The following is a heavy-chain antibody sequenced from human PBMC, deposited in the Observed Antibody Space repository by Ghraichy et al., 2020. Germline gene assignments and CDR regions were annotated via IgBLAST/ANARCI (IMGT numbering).Heavy chain of an antibody. CDR1: GGSISSYY. D-gene: IGHD2-2*02. V-gene: IGHV4-59*08. CDR2: IYFGGST. CDR3: ARVGGHCSSTNCYRENWIDP. J-gene: IGHJ5*02. Sequence: SETPSLTCTVSGGSISSYYCSWIRQSPGKGLEWIGYIYFGGSTNYNPSLKSRATISVDTSKNQFSLKLSSVTAADTAVYYCARVGGHCSSTNCYRENWIDPWGQGTLVTVSS.